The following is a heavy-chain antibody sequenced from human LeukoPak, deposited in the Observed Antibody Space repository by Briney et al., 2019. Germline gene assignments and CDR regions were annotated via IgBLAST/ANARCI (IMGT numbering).Heavy chain of an antibody. CDR1: GYTFTGYY. CDR2: INPNSGGT. V-gene: IGHV1-2*04. CDR3: ARKADFYYSFGMDV. Sequence: ASVKVSCKASGYTFTGYYMHWVRQAPGQGLEWMGWINPNSGGTNYAQKFQGWVTMTRNTSISTAYLELSSLRSEDTAVYYCARKADFYYSFGMDVWGQGTTVTVSS. J-gene: IGHJ6*02. D-gene: IGHD2-15*01.